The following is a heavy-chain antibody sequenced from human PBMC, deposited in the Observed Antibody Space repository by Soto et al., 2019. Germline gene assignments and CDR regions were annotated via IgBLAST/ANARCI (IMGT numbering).Heavy chain of an antibody. CDR3: ARDTYSSSWYWFDP. D-gene: IGHD6-13*01. CDR1: GFTVSSNY. V-gene: IGHV3-53*02. Sequence: EVQLVETGGGLIQPGGSLRLSCAASGFTVSSNYMSWVRQAPGKGLEWVSVIYSGGSTYYADSVKGRFTISRDNSKNTLYLQMYSLRAEDTAVYYCARDTYSSSWYWFDPWGQGTLVTVSS. J-gene: IGHJ5*02. CDR2: IYSGGST.